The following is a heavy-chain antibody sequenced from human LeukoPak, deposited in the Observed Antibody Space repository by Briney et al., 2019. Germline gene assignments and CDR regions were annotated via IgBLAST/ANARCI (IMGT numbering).Heavy chain of an antibody. J-gene: IGHJ3*02. V-gene: IGHV4-34*01. CDR3: ARDRGQQLGRRKDAFDI. CDR2: INHSGST. Sequence: SETLSLTCAVYGGSFSGYYWSWIRQPPGKGLEWIGEINHSGSTNYNPSLKSRVTISVDTSKNQFSLKLGSVTAADTAVYYCARDRGQQLGRRKDAFDIWGQGTMVTVSS. D-gene: IGHD6-13*01. CDR1: GGSFSGYY.